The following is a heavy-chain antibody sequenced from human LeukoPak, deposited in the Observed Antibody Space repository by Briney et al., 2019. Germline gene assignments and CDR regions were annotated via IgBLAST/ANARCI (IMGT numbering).Heavy chain of an antibody. D-gene: IGHD3-22*01. J-gene: IGHJ5*02. CDR3: ARGTYYYDSSGYYAP. CDR2: IYYSGST. Sequence: PSETLSLTCTVSGGSVSSGSYYWSWIRQPPGKGLEWIGYIYYSGSTNYNPSLRSRVTISLDTSKDQFSLKLSSVTAADTAVYYCARGTYYYDSSGYYAPWGQGTLVTVSS. V-gene: IGHV4-61*01. CDR1: GGSVSSGSYY.